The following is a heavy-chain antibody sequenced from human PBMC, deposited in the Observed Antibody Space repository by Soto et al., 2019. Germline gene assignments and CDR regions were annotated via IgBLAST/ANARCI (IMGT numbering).Heavy chain of an antibody. J-gene: IGHJ3*02. D-gene: IGHD1-26*01. CDR3: ARGRRTATKSGARGAFEI. V-gene: IGHV1-69*06. CDR1: GGTLDSQG. Sequence: QVQLVQSGAEVQKPGSSVKVSCKASGGTLDSQGISWFRQAPGQGLEWMGRITPVSETANYAQRFQGRVTITADKSTSTADRELSGLKSDDTAVYYCARGRRTATKSGARGAFEIWGQGTMIIVSS. CDR2: ITPVSETA.